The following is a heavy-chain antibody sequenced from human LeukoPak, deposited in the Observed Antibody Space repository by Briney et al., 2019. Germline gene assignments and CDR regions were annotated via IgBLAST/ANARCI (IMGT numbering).Heavy chain of an antibody. Sequence: GASVKVSRKASGYTFTSYDINWVRQATGQGLEWMGWMNLNSGNTGYAQKFQGRVTMTRNTSISTAYMELSSLRSDDTAVYYCARVIRSSSWYLAYWGQGTLVTVSS. CDR1: GYTFTSYD. J-gene: IGHJ4*02. D-gene: IGHD6-13*01. CDR2: MNLNSGNT. V-gene: IGHV1-8*01. CDR3: ARVIRSSSWYLAY.